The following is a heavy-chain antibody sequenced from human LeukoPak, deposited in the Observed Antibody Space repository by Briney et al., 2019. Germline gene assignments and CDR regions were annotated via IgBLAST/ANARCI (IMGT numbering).Heavy chain of an antibody. D-gene: IGHD4-23*01. CDR1: GGSISSYY. CDR3: ARDGGHYGGNSGWYFDL. J-gene: IGHJ2*01. CDR2: IYYSGST. Sequence: SETLSLTCTVSGGSISSYYWSWIRQPPGKGLEWIGYIYYSGSTYYNPSLKSRATMSVDTSQNQFSLKLSSMTAADTAVYYCARDGGHYGGNSGWYFDLWGRGTLVTVSS. V-gene: IGHV4-59*12.